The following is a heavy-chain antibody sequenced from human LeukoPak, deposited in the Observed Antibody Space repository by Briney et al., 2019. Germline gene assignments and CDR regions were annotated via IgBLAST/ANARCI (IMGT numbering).Heavy chain of an antibody. V-gene: IGHV1/OR15-1*04. J-gene: IGHJ6*03. CDR3: ARGGRKRVPAATTTDYYYYMDV. CDR2: INPNSGGT. CDR1: GYIFTDYY. Sequence: EASVKVSCKASGYIFTDYYMHWVRQAPGQELGWMGRINPNSGGTNYAQKFQGRVTMTRNTSISTAYMELSSLRSEDTAVYYCARGGRKRVPAATTTDYYYYMDVWGKGTTVTVSS. D-gene: IGHD2-2*01.